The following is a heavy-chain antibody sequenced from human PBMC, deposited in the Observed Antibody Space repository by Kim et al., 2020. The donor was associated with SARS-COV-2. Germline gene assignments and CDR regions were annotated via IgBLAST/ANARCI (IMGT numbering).Heavy chain of an antibody. CDR2: ISGSGGST. Sequence: GGSLRLSCAASGFTFSSYAMSWVRQAPGKGLEWVSAISGSGGSTYYADSVKGRFTISRDNSKNTLYLQMNSLRAEDTAVYYCAKDSLCRGGSCYSDFDYWVQGTLVTVSS. CDR1: GFTFSSYA. V-gene: IGHV3-23*01. D-gene: IGHD2-15*01. J-gene: IGHJ4*02. CDR3: AKDSLCRGGSCYSDFDY.